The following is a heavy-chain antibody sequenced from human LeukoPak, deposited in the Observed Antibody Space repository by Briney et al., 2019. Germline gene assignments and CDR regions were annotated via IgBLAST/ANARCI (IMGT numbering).Heavy chain of an antibody. CDR2: VYYSGST. J-gene: IGHJ4*02. CDR3: ARQRWLQSEAFDF. Sequence: SETLSLTCVVSGGSVSGYYWGWIRQPPGRGLEWIGYVYYSGSTNYNPSFKSRITISVDTSRNQFSLQLSSVTAADTAVYYCARQRWLQSEAFDFWGQGTLVTVSS. V-gene: IGHV4-59*02. CDR1: GGSVSGYY. D-gene: IGHD5-24*01.